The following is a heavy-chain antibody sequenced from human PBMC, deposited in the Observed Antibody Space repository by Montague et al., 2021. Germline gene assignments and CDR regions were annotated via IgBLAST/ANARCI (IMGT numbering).Heavy chain of an antibody. V-gene: IGHV4-34*01. D-gene: IGHD4-11*01. CDR1: GGSFNVYY. Sequence: SETLSLTCAGSGGSFNVYYWSWIRQSPGQGLEWIGDITHNGRTNSNPSLKSRVTLSVDTSKSHFSLNLTSVTAADTAVYFCARRPRITVTGRFDLWGEGTLVTVSS. CDR2: ITHNGRT. J-gene: IGHJ4*02. CDR3: ARRPRITVTGRFDL.